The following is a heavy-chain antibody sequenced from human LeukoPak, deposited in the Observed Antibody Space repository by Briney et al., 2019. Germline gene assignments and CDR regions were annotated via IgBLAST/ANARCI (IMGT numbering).Heavy chain of an antibody. J-gene: IGHJ4*02. Sequence: SETLSLTCAVYGGSFSGYYWSWIRQPPGKGLEWIGRIYTSGSTNYNPSLKSRVTMSVDTSKNQFSLKLSSVTAADTAVYYCAQIAAAGTGDDHWGQGTLVTVSS. D-gene: IGHD6-13*01. CDR1: GGSFSGYY. CDR3: AQIAAAGTGDDH. V-gene: IGHV4-59*10. CDR2: IYTSGST.